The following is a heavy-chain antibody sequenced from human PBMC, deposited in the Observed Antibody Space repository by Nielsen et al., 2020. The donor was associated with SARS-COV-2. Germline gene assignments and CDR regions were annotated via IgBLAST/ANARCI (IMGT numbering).Heavy chain of an antibody. Sequence: GESLKISCAASGFTFSDYYMSWIRQAPGKGLEWVSYISSSGSTIYYADSVKGRFTISRDNAKNSLYLQMNSLRAEDTAVYYCARGIVVVPNLPLGGIDYWGQGTLVTVSS. CDR2: ISSSGSTI. D-gene: IGHD2-2*01. CDR3: ARGIVVVPNLPLGGIDY. CDR1: GFTFSDYY. J-gene: IGHJ4*02. V-gene: IGHV3-11*01.